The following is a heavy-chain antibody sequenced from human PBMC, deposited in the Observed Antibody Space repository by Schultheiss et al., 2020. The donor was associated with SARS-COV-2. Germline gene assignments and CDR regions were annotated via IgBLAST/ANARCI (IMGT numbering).Heavy chain of an antibody. CDR1: GYTFTSYG. CDR3: ARATYYYDSSGWSWFDP. Sequence: ASVKVSYKASGYTFTSYGISWVRQAPGQGLEWMGWISAYNGNTNYAQKLQGRVTMTRDTSISTAYMELSRLRSDDTAVYYCARATYYYDSSGWSWFDPWGQGTLVTVSS. V-gene: IGHV1-18*01. J-gene: IGHJ5*02. D-gene: IGHD3-22*01. CDR2: ISAYNGNT.